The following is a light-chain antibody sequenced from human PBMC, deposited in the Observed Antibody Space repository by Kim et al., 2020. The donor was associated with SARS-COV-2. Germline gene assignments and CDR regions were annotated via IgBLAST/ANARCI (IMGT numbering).Light chain of an antibody. CDR1: QSISSY. V-gene: IGKV1-39*01. CDR3: QQSYSTPFT. J-gene: IGKJ3*01. CDR2: AAS. Sequence: DIQMTQSPSSLSASVGDRVTITCRASQSISSYLNWYQQQPGKAPKLLISAASSLQSGVPSRFSGSGSGTDVTLTISSLQPEDFAAYYCQQSYSTPFTFGPGTKVDIK.